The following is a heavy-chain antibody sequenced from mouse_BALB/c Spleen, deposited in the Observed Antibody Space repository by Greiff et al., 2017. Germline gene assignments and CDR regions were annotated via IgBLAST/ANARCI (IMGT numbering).Heavy chain of an antibody. Sequence: EVQLQQSGPELVKPGASVKMSCKASGYTFTDYYMDWVKQSHGESFEWIGRVNPYNGGTSYNQKFKGKATLTVDKSSSTAYMELNSLTSEDSAVYYCARSYYGNYVRYAMDYWGQGTSVTVSS. V-gene: IGHV1-19*01. CDR3: ARSYYGNYVRYAMDY. J-gene: IGHJ4*01. D-gene: IGHD2-1*01. CDR2: VNPYNGGT. CDR1: GYTFTDYY.